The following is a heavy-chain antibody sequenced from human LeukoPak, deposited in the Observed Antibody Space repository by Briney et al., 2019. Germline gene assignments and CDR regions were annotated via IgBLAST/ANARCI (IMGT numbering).Heavy chain of an antibody. D-gene: IGHD4-17*01. CDR1: GGSISSSSYY. J-gene: IGHJ4*02. Sequence: SETLSLTCTVSGGSISSSSYYWGWIRQPPGKGLEWIGSIYYSGSTYYNPSLKSRVTISVDTSKNQFSLKLSSVTAADTAVYYCASQVMTTVTQFDYWGQGNLVTVSS. CDR3: ASQVMTTVTQFDY. CDR2: IYYSGST. V-gene: IGHV4-39*01.